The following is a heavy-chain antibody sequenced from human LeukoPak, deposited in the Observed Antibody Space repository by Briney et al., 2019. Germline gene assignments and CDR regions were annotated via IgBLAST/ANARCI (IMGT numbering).Heavy chain of an antibody. Sequence: GGSLRLSCAASGFTFSSYAMSWVRQAPGKGLEWVSAISGSGGSTYYADSVKGRFTISRDNSKNTLYLQMNSLRTEDTAVYYCTTDYYYMKGFDPWGQGTLVIVSS. V-gene: IGHV3-23*01. CDR1: GFTFSSYA. CDR3: TTDYYYMKGFDP. J-gene: IGHJ5*02. CDR2: ISGSGGST. D-gene: IGHD3-22*01.